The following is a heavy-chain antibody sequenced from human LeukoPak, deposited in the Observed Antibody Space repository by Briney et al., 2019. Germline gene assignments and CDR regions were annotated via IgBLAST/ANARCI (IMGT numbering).Heavy chain of an antibody. J-gene: IGHJ3*02. D-gene: IGHD3-22*01. V-gene: IGHV1-8*01. CDR3: ASPSSGYYYNAFDI. Sequence: ASVKVSCKASGYTFTSYDINWVRQATGQGLEWMGWMNPNSGNTGYAQKFQGRVTMTRNTSISTAYMELSSLRSEDTAVYYCASPSSGYYYNAFDIWGQGTMVTVSS. CDR2: MNPNSGNT. CDR1: GYTFTSYD.